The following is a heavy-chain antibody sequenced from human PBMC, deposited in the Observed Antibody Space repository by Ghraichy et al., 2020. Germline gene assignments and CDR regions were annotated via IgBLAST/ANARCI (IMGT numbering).Heavy chain of an antibody. D-gene: IGHD5-18*01. V-gene: IGHV3-30-3*01. CDR1: GFTFRSYA. Sequence: GGSLRLSCAASGFTFRSYAMYWVRQAPGKGLEWVVVVSYDAVHKYYADSVKGRFTISRDNAQNTLYLQMTSLRPEDTAVYFCARHSRVYSYVPGDYWGQGTLVTVSS. CDR2: VSYDAVHK. CDR3: ARHSRVYSYVPGDY. J-gene: IGHJ4*02.